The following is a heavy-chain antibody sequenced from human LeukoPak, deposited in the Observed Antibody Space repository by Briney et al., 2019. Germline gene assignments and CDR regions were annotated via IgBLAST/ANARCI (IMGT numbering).Heavy chain of an antibody. J-gene: IGHJ4*02. CDR2: IKSETDGGTT. CDR1: GFTFTYAW. Sequence: PGGSLTLSCAASGFTFTYAWMSWVRQAPGKGLEWVGRIKSETDGGTTAYGSPVKGRLTISRDDSKKTLFLQINTLKTEDTAIYYCSIIGSHIDYWGQGTLVTVSS. CDR3: SIIGSHIDY. V-gene: IGHV3-15*01. D-gene: IGHD1-26*01.